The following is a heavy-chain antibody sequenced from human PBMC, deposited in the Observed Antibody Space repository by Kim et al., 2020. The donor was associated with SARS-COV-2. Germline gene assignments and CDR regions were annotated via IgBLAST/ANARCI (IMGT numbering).Heavy chain of an antibody. D-gene: IGHD1-26*01. CDR1: GFTFSSYA. CDR3: ARDRYIVGATNPWYFDL. CDR2: ISYDGSNK. V-gene: IGHV3-30*04. J-gene: IGHJ2*01. Sequence: GGSLRLSCAASGFTFSSYAMHWVRQAPGKGLEWVAVISYDGSNKYYADSVKGRFTISRDNSKNTLYLQMNSLRAEDTAVYYCARDRYIVGATNPWYFDL.